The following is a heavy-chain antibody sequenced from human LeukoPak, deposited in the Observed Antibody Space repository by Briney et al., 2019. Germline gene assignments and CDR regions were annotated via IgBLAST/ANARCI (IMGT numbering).Heavy chain of an antibody. J-gene: IGHJ3*02. CDR3: ARADELWGASSDI. Sequence: SETLALTCTVSGGSISSYYWSWIRQPPGKGLEWIGYMSYSGNSKYNPSPKSRVTISLDTSKNKFSLKLTSVTAADTAVYYCARADELWGASSDIWSQGTMVTVSS. V-gene: IGHV4-59*01. CDR1: GGSISSYY. D-gene: IGHD2-21*01. CDR2: MSYSGNS.